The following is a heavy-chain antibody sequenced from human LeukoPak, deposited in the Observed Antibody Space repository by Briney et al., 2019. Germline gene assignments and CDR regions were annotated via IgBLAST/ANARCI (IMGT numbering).Heavy chain of an antibody. J-gene: IGHJ4*02. CDR2: ISGTGHNT. CDR3: AKGIVIAAVDY. D-gene: IGHD6-13*01. V-gene: IGHV3-23*01. CDR1: GFTFSSYA. Sequence: GGSLRLSCAASGFTFSSYAMSWVRQTPGKGLEWVSTISGTGHNTFYADSVKGRFTISRVNSKNTLYLQMNSLRAEDTAIYYRAKGIVIAAVDYWGQGTLVTVSS.